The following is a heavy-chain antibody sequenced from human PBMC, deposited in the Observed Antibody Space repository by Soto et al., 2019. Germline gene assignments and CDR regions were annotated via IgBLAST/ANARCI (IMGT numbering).Heavy chain of an antibody. CDR1: GDSTSSNSAA. V-gene: IGHV6-1*01. CDR2: TYYRSRWYH. CDR3: ASYRYDD. Sequence: SQTLSLTCAISGDSTSSNSAAWNWIRQSPSRGFEWLGRTYYRSRWYHDYAVSVKSRIIINPDTSKNQVSLQLNSVTPDDTAVYYCASYRYDDWGQGTVVTVSS. D-gene: IGHD4-4*01. J-gene: IGHJ4*02.